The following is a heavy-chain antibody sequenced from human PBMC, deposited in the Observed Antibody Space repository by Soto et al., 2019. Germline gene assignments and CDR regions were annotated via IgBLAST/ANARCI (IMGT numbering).Heavy chain of an antibody. Sequence: SVKVSCKASGGTFSSYAISWVRQAPGQGLEWMGGIIPIFGTANYAQKFQGRVTITADESTSTAYMELSSLRSEDTAVYYCARAPSIAAAGRDYFDYWGQGTLVTVSS. D-gene: IGHD6-13*01. V-gene: IGHV1-69*13. CDR2: IIPIFGTA. J-gene: IGHJ4*02. CDR1: GGTFSSYA. CDR3: ARAPSIAAAGRDYFDY.